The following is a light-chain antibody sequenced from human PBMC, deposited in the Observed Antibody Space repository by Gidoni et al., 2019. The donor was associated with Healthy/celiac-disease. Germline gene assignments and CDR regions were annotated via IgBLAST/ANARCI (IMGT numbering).Light chain of an antibody. CDR2: VAS. CDR3: GQSYSTKFT. V-gene: IGKV1-39*01. Sequence: DLQMTQSPSSLSASVRDRVTITCRASQSMSSYLFWYRQKTGKAPKLLIYVASSLQSGVPSRFRGSGSETDFTLTIGSMLPEDLATYVSGQSYSTKFTFGPGTKVEIK. CDR1: QSMSSY. J-gene: IGKJ3*01.